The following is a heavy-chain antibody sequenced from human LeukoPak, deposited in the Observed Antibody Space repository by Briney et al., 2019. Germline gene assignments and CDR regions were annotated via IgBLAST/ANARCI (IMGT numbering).Heavy chain of an antibody. CDR1: GYTFTSYS. Sequence: ASVKVSRKASGYTFTSYSMNWVRQAPGQGPEWMGIINPSDASTTYAQKFQGRVTMTRDMSTSTVYMELSSLRSEDTAVYYCARLARYSWSPISPLYYYYYMDVWGKGTTVTVSS. CDR2: INPSDAST. J-gene: IGHJ6*03. CDR3: ARLARYSWSPISPLYYYYYMDV. V-gene: IGHV1-46*01. D-gene: IGHD1-26*01.